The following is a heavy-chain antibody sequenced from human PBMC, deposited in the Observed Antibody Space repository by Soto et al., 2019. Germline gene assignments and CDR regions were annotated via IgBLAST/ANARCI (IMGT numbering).Heavy chain of an antibody. J-gene: IGHJ6*02. D-gene: IGHD2-2*01. Sequence: QVQLVESGGGLVKPGGSLRLSCAASGFTFSDYYMSWIRQAPGKGLEWVSYISSSSSYTSYADSVKGRFTISRDNAKNSLYLQMNSLRAEDTAVYYCARAVRDIVVVPAAIVYYYYYGMDVWGQGTTVTVSS. CDR2: ISSSSSYT. CDR1: GFTFSDYY. V-gene: IGHV3-11*06. CDR3: ARAVRDIVVVPAAIVYYYYYGMDV.